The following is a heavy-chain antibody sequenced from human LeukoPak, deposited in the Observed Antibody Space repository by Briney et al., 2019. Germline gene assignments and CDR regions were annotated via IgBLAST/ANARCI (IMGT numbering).Heavy chain of an antibody. V-gene: IGHV4-59*01. CDR3: ARIDVDSSSSSEYFQH. J-gene: IGHJ1*01. D-gene: IGHD6-6*01. Sequence: PSETLSLTCSVSGGSISSYYWSWIRQPPGKGLEWIGYSHYSGSTNYNPSLKSRVTISVDTSKNQFSLKLSSVTAADTAVYYCARIDVDSSSSSEYFQHWGQGTQVTVSS. CDR2: SHYSGST. CDR1: GGSISSYY.